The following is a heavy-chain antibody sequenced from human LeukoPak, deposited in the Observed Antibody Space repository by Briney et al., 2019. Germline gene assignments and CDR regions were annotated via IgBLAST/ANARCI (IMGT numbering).Heavy chain of an antibody. J-gene: IGHJ6*04. CDR2: ISSSGSTI. Sequence: GSLRLSCAASGFTFSSYEMNWVRQAPGKGLEWVSYISSSGSTIYYADSVKGRFTISRDSAKNSLYLQMNSLRAEDTAVYYCAELGITMIGGVWGKGTTVTISS. D-gene: IGHD3-10*02. CDR3: AELGITMIGGV. V-gene: IGHV3-48*03. CDR1: GFTFSSYE.